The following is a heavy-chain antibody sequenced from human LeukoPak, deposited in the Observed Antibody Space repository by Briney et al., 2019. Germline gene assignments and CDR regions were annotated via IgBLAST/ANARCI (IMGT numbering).Heavy chain of an antibody. V-gene: IGHV3-23*01. CDR1: GFTLSTYA. CDR3: AKSPRSAADNWFDP. D-gene: IGHD6-13*01. CDR2: ISAGGGST. J-gene: IGHJ5*02. Sequence: GGSLTLSCADSGFTLSTYAMNWVRQAPGKGLEWVSGISAGGGSTYYADSVKGRFTISRDNSKNTLYLQMNSLTVEDTAVYYCAKSPRSAADNWFDPWGQGTLDTVSS.